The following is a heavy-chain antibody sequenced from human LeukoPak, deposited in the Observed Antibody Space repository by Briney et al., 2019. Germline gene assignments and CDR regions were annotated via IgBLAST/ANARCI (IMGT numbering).Heavy chain of an antibody. D-gene: IGHD4-23*01. CDR2: ISYDGSNK. CDR1: GFTFSSYA. J-gene: IGHJ5*02. CDR3: AKDRYGGNGHWFDP. Sequence: GGSLRLSCEASGFTFSSYAMHWVRQAPGKGLEWVASISYDGSNKYYADSVKGRFTISRDNSKNTLYLQMNSLRAEDTAVYYCAKDRYGGNGHWFDPWGQGTLVTVSS. V-gene: IGHV3-30-3*01.